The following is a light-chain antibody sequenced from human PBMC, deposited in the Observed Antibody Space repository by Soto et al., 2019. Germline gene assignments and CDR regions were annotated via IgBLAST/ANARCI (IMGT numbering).Light chain of an antibody. V-gene: IGLV1-40*01. CDR1: SSNIGAGYD. Sequence: QSVLTQPPSVSGAPGQRVTISCTGSSSNIGAGYDVHWYQQLPGTAPKLLIYGNSNRPSGVPDRFSGSKSGTSASLAITGLQAEDEAYYYGQSYDSSLSGSRVFGTGTKVTVL. CDR3: QSYDSSLSGSRV. J-gene: IGLJ1*01. CDR2: GNS.